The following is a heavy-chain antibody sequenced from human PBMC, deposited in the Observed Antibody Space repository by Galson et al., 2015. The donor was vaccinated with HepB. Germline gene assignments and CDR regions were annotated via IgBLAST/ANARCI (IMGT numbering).Heavy chain of an antibody. CDR3: AKDLRSGPYFKGLNGAYYHYGMDV. CDR1: GFTFSNYG. D-gene: IGHD3-9*01. V-gene: IGHV3-30*18. CDR2: ISHDGSNK. Sequence: SLRLSCAASGFTFSNYGMHWVRQAPGKGLEWVAVISHDGSNKYYADSVKGRFTISRDNSKNTLYLQMNSLRAEDTAVYYCAKDLRSGPYFKGLNGAYYHYGMDVWGQGTTVSVSS. J-gene: IGHJ6*02.